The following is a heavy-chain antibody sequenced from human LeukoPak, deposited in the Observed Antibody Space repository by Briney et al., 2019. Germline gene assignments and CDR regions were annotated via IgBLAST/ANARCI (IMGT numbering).Heavy chain of an antibody. CDR3: ARDGYCSGGSCYDY. Sequence: GGSLRLSCAASGFTFSSYEMNWVRQAPGKGLEWVSYIGSSGSTIYYADSVKGRFTISRDNAKNSLYLQMNSLRAEDTAVYYCARDGYCSGGSCYDYWGQGTLVTVSS. CDR1: GFTFSSYE. V-gene: IGHV3-48*03. D-gene: IGHD2-15*01. CDR2: IGSSGSTI. J-gene: IGHJ4*02.